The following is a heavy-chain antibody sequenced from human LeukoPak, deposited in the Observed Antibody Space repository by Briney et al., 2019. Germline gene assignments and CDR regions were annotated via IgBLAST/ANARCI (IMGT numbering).Heavy chain of an antibody. CDR2: INPNSGGT. CDR1: GYTFTGYY. V-gene: IGHV1-2*02. J-gene: IGHJ3*02. CDR3: ARHRGTSDTFDI. Sequence: ASVKVSCKASGYTFTGYYIHWVRQAPGQGLEWMGWINPNSGGTNYAQKFQGRVTMTRDTSISTAYIELSRLRSDDTALYYCARHRGTSDTFDIWGQGTMVTASS. D-gene: IGHD1-1*01.